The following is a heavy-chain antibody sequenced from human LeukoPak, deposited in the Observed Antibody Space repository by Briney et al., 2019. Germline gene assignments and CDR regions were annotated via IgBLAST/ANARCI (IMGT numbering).Heavy chain of an antibody. J-gene: IGHJ4*02. CDR1: GYSLSSSGVG. V-gene: IGHV2-5*02. CDR2: IYWDDDK. D-gene: IGHD3-16*01. CDR3: AHSTYTFPHLYY. Sequence: SGPTLVHTTQTLTLTFTFSGYSLSSSGVGVGWIRQPPGKALEWLAVIYWDDDKRYSPSLKSRFTITKDTSQNQVVLTMTNMDPVDTATYYCAHSTYTFPHLYYLGQGTLVTVSS.